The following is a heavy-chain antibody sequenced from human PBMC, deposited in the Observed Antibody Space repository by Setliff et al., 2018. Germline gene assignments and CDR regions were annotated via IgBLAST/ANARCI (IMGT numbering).Heavy chain of an antibody. J-gene: IGHJ3*02. CDR2: IHMSGGPI. CDR3: ARENYVDYGDDFDI. Sequence: GGSLRLSCSGSGFNFSNYEINWVRQAPGKGLEWVSYIHMSGGPIFYADSVKGRFTMSRDVAKNSLYLQMNSLRAEDTAIYYCARENYVDYGDDFDIWGQGTMVTVSS. V-gene: IGHV3-48*03. CDR1: GFNFSNYE. D-gene: IGHD4-17*01.